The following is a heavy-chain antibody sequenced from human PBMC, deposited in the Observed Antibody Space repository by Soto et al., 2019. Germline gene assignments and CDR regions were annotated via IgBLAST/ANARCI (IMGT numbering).Heavy chain of an antibody. Sequence: EVQLLESGGGLVQPGGSLRLSCATSGFTFSSYAMAWVRQAPGKGLEWVSAISGSGGITYHAASVKGRFSISRDNSRNNLYLQMNSLGAEDTAVYYCARAAHYDFWSGYYYMDVWGIGTTVTVSS. V-gene: IGHV3-23*01. D-gene: IGHD3-3*01. J-gene: IGHJ6*03. CDR3: ARAAHYDFWSGYYYMDV. CDR2: ISGSGGIT. CDR1: GFTFSSYA.